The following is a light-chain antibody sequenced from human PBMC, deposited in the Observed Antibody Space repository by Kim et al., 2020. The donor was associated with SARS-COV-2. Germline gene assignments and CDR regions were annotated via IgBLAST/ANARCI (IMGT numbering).Light chain of an antibody. J-gene: IGLJ3*02. CDR1: SSDVGNYNY. Sequence: GQSVTISCTGTSSDVGNYNYVSWYQHHPGKAPKVIIHDVSKRPSGVPDRFSGSKSGNTASLTISGLQADDDADYYCCSYAGSYTLVFGGGTKLTVL. CDR3: CSYAGSYTLV. V-gene: IGLV2-11*01. CDR2: DVS.